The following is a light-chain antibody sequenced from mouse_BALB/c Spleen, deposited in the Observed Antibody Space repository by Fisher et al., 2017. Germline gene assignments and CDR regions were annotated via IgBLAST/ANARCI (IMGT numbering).Light chain of an antibody. CDR1: SSVSY. V-gene: IGKV4-55*01. Sequence: IVMTQTTAIMSASPGEKVTMTCSASSSVSYMHWYQQKPGSSPKPWIYDTSNLASGFPARFSGSGSGTSYSLTISRMEAEDAATYYCQQWSSNPPTFGGGTKLEIK. J-gene: IGKJ2*01. CDR3: QQWSSNPPT. CDR2: DTS.